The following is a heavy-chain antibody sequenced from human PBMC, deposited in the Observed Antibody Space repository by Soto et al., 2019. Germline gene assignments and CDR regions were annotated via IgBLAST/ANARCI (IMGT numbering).Heavy chain of an antibody. D-gene: IGHD5-18*01. V-gene: IGHV4-59*08. CDR3: ARLTWIQLWRPTYXDY. CDR1: GCSIGTYY. Sequence: SETLSLTCTVSGCSIGTYYWSWIRQPPGKGLEWIGYIYYSGNTNYNPSLKRRVSISVDTSKNQFSLKLSSVTAADTAVYYCARLTWIQLWRPTYXDYWGQGTLVTVSS. J-gene: IGHJ4*02. CDR2: IYYSGNT.